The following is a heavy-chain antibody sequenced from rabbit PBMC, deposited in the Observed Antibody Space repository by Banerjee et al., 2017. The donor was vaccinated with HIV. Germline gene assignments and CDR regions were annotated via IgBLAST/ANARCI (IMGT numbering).Heavy chain of an antibody. V-gene: IGHV1S45*01. CDR1: GFTISSSYW. D-gene: IGHD4-2*01. J-gene: IGHJ6*01. Sequence: QEQLVESGGDLVKPEGSLTLTCTASGFTISSSYWICWVRQAPGKGLEWIACIYAGSSGSTYYASWAKGRFTTSKTSSTTVTLQMTSLTAADTATYFCAREFYADSAGTAYDLWGPGTLVTVS. CDR2: IYAGSSGST. CDR3: AREFYADSAGTAYDL.